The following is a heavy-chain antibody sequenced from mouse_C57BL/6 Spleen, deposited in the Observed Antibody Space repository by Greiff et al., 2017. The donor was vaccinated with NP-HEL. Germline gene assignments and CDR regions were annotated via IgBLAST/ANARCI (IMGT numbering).Heavy chain of an antibody. Sequence: EVQLLESGGGLVKPGGSLKLSCAASGFTFSSYAMSWVRQTPDKRLEWVATISDGGSYTYYPDNVKGRFTISRDNAKNNLYLQMSSLKSEDTAMYYCARDGFLTTVVSDSCYALGYWGQGTSVTVST. CDR1: GFTFSSYA. D-gene: IGHD1-1*01. CDR2: ISDGGSYT. V-gene: IGHV5-4*01. J-gene: IGHJ4*01. CDR3: ARDGFLTTVVSDSCYALGY.